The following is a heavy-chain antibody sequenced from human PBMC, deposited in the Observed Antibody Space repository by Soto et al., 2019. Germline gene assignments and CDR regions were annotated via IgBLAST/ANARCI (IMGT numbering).Heavy chain of an antibody. Sequence: QVQLVQSGAEVKKPGASVKVSCKASGYTFTSYYMHWVRQAPGQGLEWMGIINPSGGSTSYAQKFQGRVTMTRDTSTSTVYIELSSLRSEDTAVYYCARAGYCSGGSCYPFFDYWGQGTLVTVSS. D-gene: IGHD2-15*01. CDR2: INPSGGST. CDR1: GYTFTSYY. V-gene: IGHV1-46*03. J-gene: IGHJ4*02. CDR3: ARAGYCSGGSCYPFFDY.